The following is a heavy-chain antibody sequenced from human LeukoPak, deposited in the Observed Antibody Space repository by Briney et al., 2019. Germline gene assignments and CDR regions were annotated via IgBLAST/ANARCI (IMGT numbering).Heavy chain of an antibody. V-gene: IGHV1-18*01. CDR2: ISAYNGNT. CDR1: GYTFTSYG. Sequence: ASVKVSCKASGYTFTSYGISWVRQAPGQGLEWMGWISAYNGNTNYTQKLQGKVTMTTDTSTSTAYMELRSLRSDDTAVYYCARDRSCSSTSCYHDCWGQGTLVTVSS. J-gene: IGHJ4*02. D-gene: IGHD2-2*01. CDR3: ARDRSCSSTSCYHDC.